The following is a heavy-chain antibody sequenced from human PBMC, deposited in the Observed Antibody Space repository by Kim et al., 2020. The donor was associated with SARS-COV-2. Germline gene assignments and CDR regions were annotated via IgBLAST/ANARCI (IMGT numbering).Heavy chain of an antibody. CDR2: ISYDGSNK. D-gene: IGHD3-22*01. V-gene: IGHV3-30*04. CDR1: GFTFSSYA. CDR3: ARDQDSSGRPDY. J-gene: IGHJ4*02. Sequence: GGSLRLSCAASGFTFSSYAMHWVRQAPGKGLEWVAVISYDGSNKYYADSVKGRFTISRDNSKNTLYLQMNSLRAEDTAVYYCARDQDSSGRPDYWGQGTL.